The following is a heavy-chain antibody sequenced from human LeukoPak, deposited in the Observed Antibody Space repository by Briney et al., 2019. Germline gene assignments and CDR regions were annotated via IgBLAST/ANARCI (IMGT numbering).Heavy chain of an antibody. V-gene: IGHV1-18*01. D-gene: IGHD3-10*01. CDR3: ASYHGSGSYLDY. CDR2: ISAYNGNT. Sequence: ASAKVSCKASGYTFTSYGISWVRRAPGQGLEWMGWISAYNGNTNYAQKLQGRVTMTTDTSTSTAYMELGSLRSDDTAVYYCASYHGSGSYLDYWGQGTLVTVSS. J-gene: IGHJ4*02. CDR1: GYTFTSYG.